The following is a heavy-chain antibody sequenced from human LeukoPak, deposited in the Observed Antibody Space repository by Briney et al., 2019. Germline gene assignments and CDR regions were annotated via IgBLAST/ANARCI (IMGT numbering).Heavy chain of an antibody. V-gene: IGHV4-39*07. J-gene: IGHJ4*02. Sequence: PSETLSLTCTVSGGSISSSSYYWGWIRQPPGKGLEWIGSIYYSERTYYNPSLKSRVTISVDTSKNQFSLKLSSVTAADTAVYYCARAPDKGAAIDYWGQGTLVTVSS. D-gene: IGHD1-26*01. CDR3: ARAPDKGAAIDY. CDR1: GGSISSSSYY. CDR2: IYYSERT.